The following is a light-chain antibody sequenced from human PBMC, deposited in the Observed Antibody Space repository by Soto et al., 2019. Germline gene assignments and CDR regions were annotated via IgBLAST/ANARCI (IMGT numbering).Light chain of an antibody. CDR3: QQYNNLWT. V-gene: IGKV3-15*01. J-gene: IGKJ1*01. CDR2: GAS. CDR1: QSVSNN. Sequence: EIVMTQSPATLSVSPGERATLSCRASQSVSNNLAWYQKKPGQAPRLLIYGASTRATGIPARFSGSGSGTEFTRTISSLQSEDFAFYYCQQYNNLWTFGQGTKVEIK.